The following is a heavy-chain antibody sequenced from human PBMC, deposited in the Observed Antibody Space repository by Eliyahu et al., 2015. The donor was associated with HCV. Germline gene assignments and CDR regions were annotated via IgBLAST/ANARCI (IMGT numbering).Heavy chain of an antibody. CDR1: GFXFSSYA. CDR3: AKDQYSSGSHFQH. Sequence: EVQLLESGGGLVQPGGSLXLSCAASGFXFSSYAMSWVRQAPGKGLEWVSAISGSGGSTYYADSVKGRFTISRDNSKNTLYLQMNSLRAEDTAVYYCAKDQYSSGSHFQHWGQGTLVTVSS. D-gene: IGHD6-19*01. J-gene: IGHJ1*01. V-gene: IGHV3-23*01. CDR2: ISGSGGST.